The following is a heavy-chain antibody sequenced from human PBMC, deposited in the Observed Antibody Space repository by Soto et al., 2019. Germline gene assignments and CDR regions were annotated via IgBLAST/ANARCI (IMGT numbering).Heavy chain of an antibody. CDR1: GGSMTSYY. J-gene: IGHJ5*02. V-gene: IGHV4-4*07. D-gene: IGHD3-3*01. CDR2: VYSSGGT. Sequence: SETLSLTCTVSGGSMTSYYWTWIRHPAGKGLEWIGRVYSSGGTHYNASLKRRGTISLDTSKKQFALRLLSVTDAETAVYFCDRGKRFYDSFETWGQGTVSPVSS. CDR3: DRGKRFYDSFET.